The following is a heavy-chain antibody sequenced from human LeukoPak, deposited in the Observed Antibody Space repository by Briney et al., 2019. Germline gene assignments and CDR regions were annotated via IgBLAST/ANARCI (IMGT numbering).Heavy chain of an antibody. Sequence: ETLSLTCSVSGGSISSGGYYWSWIRQPPGKGLEWIGYIYYSGSTNYNPSLKSRVTISVDTSKNQFSLKLSSVTAADTAVYYCARGLSWGSRYNWCDPWGQGTLVTVSS. CDR1: GGSISSGGYY. CDR3: ARGLSWGSRYNWCDP. V-gene: IGHV4-61*08. D-gene: IGHD6-13*01. CDR2: IYYSGST. J-gene: IGHJ5*02.